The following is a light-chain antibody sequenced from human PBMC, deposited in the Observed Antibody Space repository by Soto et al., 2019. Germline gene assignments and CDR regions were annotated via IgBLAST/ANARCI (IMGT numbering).Light chain of an antibody. CDR3: QQYNNWPRT. V-gene: IGKV3-15*01. Sequence: EIVMTQSPATLSVSPGERATLSCRASQSVSSDLAWYHQKPGQAPRLLIYGASTRATGIPARFSGSGSGTEFTLTINSLQSEDFAVYCCQQYNNWPRTFGQGTKVEIK. J-gene: IGKJ1*01. CDR2: GAS. CDR1: QSVSSD.